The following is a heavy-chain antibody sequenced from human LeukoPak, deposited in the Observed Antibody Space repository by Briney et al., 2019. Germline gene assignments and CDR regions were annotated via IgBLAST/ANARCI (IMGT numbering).Heavy chain of an antibody. J-gene: IGHJ4*02. V-gene: IGHV3-43D*03. CDR3: AKVAAAGMGLDYFDY. CDR1: GFTFDDYA. D-gene: IGHD6-13*01. Sequence: PGGSLRLSCAASGFTFDDYAMHWVRQAPGKGLEWVSLISWDGGSTYYADSVKGRFTISRDNSKNSLYLQMNSLRAEDTALYYCAKVAAAGMGLDYFDYWGQGTLVTVSS. CDR2: ISWDGGST.